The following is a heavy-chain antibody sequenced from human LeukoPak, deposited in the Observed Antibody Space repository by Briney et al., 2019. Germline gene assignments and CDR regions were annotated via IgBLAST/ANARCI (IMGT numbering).Heavy chain of an antibody. J-gene: IGHJ4*02. CDR1: GFTFSSYG. CDR3: ARAKPKNMVRGLIMRRESRYYFDY. CDR2: IYSGGST. D-gene: IGHD3-10*01. V-gene: IGHV3-53*01. Sequence: GGTLRLSCAASGFTFSSYGMSWVRQAPGKGLEWVSVIYSGGSTYYADSVKGRFTISRDNSKSTLYIQMNSLRAEDTAVYYCARAKPKNMVRGLIMRRESRYYFDYWGQGTLVTVSS.